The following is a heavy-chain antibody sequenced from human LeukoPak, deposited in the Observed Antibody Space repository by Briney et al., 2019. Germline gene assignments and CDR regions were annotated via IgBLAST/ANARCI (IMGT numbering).Heavy chain of an antibody. Sequence: GGSLRLSCAASGFTFDDYGMSWVRQAPGRGLEWVSGINWNGGSTGYADSVKGRFTISRDNAKNSLYLQMNSLRAEDTALYYCARDEGYYAYFDYWGQGTLVTVSS. D-gene: IGHD1-26*01. V-gene: IGHV3-20*04. CDR2: INWNGGST. CDR3: ARDEGYYAYFDY. CDR1: GFTFDDYG. J-gene: IGHJ4*02.